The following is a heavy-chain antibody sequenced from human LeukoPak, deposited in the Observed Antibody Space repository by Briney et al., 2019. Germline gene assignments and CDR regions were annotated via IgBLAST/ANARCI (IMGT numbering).Heavy chain of an antibody. CDR3: ARRAAAGTFLDY. Sequence: ASVKVSCKASGYTFTGYYMHWVRQAPGQGLEWMGIINPSGGSTSYAQKFQGRVTMTRDMSTSTVYMELSSLRSEDTAVYYCARRAAAGTFLDYWGQGTLVTVSS. J-gene: IGHJ4*02. V-gene: IGHV1-46*01. D-gene: IGHD6-13*01. CDR1: GYTFTGYY. CDR2: INPSGGST.